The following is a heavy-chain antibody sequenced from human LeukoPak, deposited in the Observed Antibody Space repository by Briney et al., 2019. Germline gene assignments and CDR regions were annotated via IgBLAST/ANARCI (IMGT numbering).Heavy chain of an antibody. D-gene: IGHD2-15*01. CDR3: ARYNDIVVCDSFDV. V-gene: IGHV3-7*01. CDR1: GFIFSREW. CDR2: IRGDGGET. J-gene: IGHJ3*01. Sequence: GGSLRLSCAASGFIFSREWMGWISQAPGKGLEWKALEWVGSIRGDGGETLYLDSVRGRFTISRDNAKSSLYLQMNRLRVEDTGIYYCARYNDIVVCDSFDVRGQGTRVTVSS.